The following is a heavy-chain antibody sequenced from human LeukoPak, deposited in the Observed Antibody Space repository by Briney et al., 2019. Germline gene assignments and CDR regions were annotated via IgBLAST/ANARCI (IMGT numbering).Heavy chain of an antibody. CDR1: GFTLGIYD. V-gene: IGHV3-23*01. Sequence: PGGSLRLSCAASGFTLGIYDMYWVRQAPGKGLECVSSISRSGGSTYYADSVKGRFTISRDNSKNTLYLQMSSLRADDTAVYYCSKKGQSEDYGKPGWGQGTLVTVSS. CDR3: SKKGQSEDYGKPG. D-gene: IGHD4-17*01. J-gene: IGHJ4*02. CDR2: ISRSGGST.